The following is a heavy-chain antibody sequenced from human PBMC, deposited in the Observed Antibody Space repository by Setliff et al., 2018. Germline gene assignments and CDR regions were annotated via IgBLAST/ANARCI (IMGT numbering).Heavy chain of an antibody. CDR2: IKGKNDGLAT. CDR1: GFTFSTAW. CDR3: TTDPSPTFGGVIGAAFDF. J-gene: IGHJ3*01. V-gene: IGHV3-15*07. D-gene: IGHD3-16*01. Sequence: GGSLRLSCAASGFTFSTAWMNWVRQAPGKGLEWVDRIKGKNDGLATDYAAPVKGRFTISRDDSKNTLYLQMNSLKTEDTAVYYCTTDPSPTFGGVIGAAFDFWGQGTMVTVSS.